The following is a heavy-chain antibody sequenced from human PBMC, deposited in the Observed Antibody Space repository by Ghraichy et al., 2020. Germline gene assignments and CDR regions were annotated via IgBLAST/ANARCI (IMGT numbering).Heavy chain of an antibody. CDR2: MNPNSGNT. CDR1: GYTFTSYD. CDR3: AGFRVDGYNSPYYYYGIDV. V-gene: IGHV1-8*01. J-gene: IGHJ6*01. D-gene: IGHD5-24*01. Sequence: ASVKVSCKASGYTFTSYDINWVRQATGQGLEWVGWMNPNSGNTGYAQNFQGRVTMTRNTSISTAYMELRSLRSEDTAGYYCAGFRVDGYNSPYYYYGIDVWGQGTTVTVAS.